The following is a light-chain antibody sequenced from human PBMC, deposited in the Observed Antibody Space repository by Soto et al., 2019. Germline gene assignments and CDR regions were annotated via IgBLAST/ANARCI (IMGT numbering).Light chain of an antibody. Sequence: EIVMTQSPATLSVSPGERATLSCRASQSVSSNLAWYQQKPGQAPRLLIYGASTRATGIPARFSGSGSGTEFNLTISSLQSEDFAVYYCQQYNNWPETFGPGTKVDIK. CDR2: GAS. V-gene: IGKV3-15*01. J-gene: IGKJ3*01. CDR3: QQYNNWPET. CDR1: QSVSSN.